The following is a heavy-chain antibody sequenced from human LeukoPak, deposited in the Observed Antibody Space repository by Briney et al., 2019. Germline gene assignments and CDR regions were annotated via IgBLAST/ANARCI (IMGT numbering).Heavy chain of an antibody. D-gene: IGHD6-25*01. Sequence: ASVKVSCKASGYTFTSYYIHWVRQAPGQGLEWMGIINPSGGGTTYAQKFQGRVTMTRDMSTSTVYMELSSLRSEDTVVYYCARETDIAAAANYFDYWGQGTLVTVSS. J-gene: IGHJ4*02. CDR2: INPSGGGT. V-gene: IGHV1-46*01. CDR1: GYTFTSYY. CDR3: ARETDIAAAANYFDY.